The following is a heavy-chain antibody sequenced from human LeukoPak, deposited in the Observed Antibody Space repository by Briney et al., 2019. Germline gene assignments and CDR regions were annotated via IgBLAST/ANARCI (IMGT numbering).Heavy chain of an antibody. D-gene: IGHD3-10*01. CDR1: GFTFSTYW. J-gene: IGHJ6*03. Sequence: PGGSPRLSCTASGFTFSTYWMSWVRQAPGEGLVWVSRIKNDGSSANYTDSVKGRFTISRDNAKNTLYLQVNSLRAEDTAVYYCARDRAYYYMDVWGKGTTVTVSS. CDR3: ARDRAYYYMDV. CDR2: IKNDGSSA. V-gene: IGHV3-74*01.